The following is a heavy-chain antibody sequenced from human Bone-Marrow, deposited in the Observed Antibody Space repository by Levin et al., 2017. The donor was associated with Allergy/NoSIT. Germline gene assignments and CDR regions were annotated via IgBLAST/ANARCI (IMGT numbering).Heavy chain of an antibody. V-gene: IGHV1-2*02. J-gene: IGHJ5*02. CDR2: ISPNSGAT. CDR1: GYTFTGYL. CDR3: ARVAEEGP. Sequence: ASVKVSCKPSGYTFTGYLLHWVRQAPGQGLEWMGYISPNSGATNYDQRFQGRVTMTRDTSIDTAYIELSRLTSDDTAVYYCARVAEEGPWGQGTLVTVSS.